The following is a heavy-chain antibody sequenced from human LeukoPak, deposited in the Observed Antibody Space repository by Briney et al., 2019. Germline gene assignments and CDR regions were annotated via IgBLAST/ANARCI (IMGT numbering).Heavy chain of an antibody. Sequence: PGGSLRLSCAASGFTVSSSSMTWVRQAPGKGLEWVSVFYSAGTTYYADSVKGRFTISRDNSKNTLSLQMNSLRAEDTAVYYCARDGFTMVRGVGGWYFDLRGRGTLVTVSS. CDR2: FYSAGTT. CDR1: GFTVSSSS. V-gene: IGHV3-66*01. CDR3: ARDGFTMVRGVGGWYFDL. D-gene: IGHD3-10*01. J-gene: IGHJ2*01.